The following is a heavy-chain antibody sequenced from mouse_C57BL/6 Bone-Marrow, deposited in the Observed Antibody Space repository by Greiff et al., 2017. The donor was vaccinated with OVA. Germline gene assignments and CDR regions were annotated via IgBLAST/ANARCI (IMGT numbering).Heavy chain of an antibody. V-gene: IGHV1-81*01. D-gene: IGHD1-1*01. J-gene: IGHJ2*01. CDR1: GYTFTSYG. Sequence: QVQLKESGAELARPGASVKLSCKASGYTFTSYGISWVKQRTGQGLEWIGEIYPRSGNTYYNEKFKGKATLTADKSSSTAYMELRSLTSEDSAVYFYAREDYYGSSYFDYWGQGTTLTVSS. CDR2: IYPRSGNT. CDR3: AREDYYGSSYFDY.